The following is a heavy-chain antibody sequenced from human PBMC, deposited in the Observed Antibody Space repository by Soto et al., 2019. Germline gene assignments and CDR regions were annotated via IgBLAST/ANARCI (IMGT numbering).Heavy chain of an antibody. CDR1: GYTFTSYD. Sequence: QVQLVQSGAEVKKPGASVKVSCKASGYTFTSYDINWVRQATGQGLEWMGWMNPNSGNTGYAQKFQGRVTMTRHTSISTAYMELSSLRSEDTAVYYCAQTVTTGYYYGMDVWGQGTTVTVSS. J-gene: IGHJ6*02. V-gene: IGHV1-8*01. CDR3: AQTVTTGYYYGMDV. CDR2: MNPNSGNT. D-gene: IGHD4-17*01.